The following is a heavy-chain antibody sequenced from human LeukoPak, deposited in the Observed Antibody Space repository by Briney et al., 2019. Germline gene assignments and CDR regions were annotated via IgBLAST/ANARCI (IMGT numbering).Heavy chain of an antibody. CDR3: ARARAYPLGMATIQDAFDI. Sequence: PSQTLSLTCTVSGGSISSGGYYWSWIRQHPGKGLEWIGYIYYSGSTYYNPSLKSRVTISVDTSKNQFSLKLSSVTAADTAVYYCARARAYPLGMATIQDAFDIWGQGTMVTVSS. J-gene: IGHJ3*02. CDR1: GGSISSGGYY. V-gene: IGHV4-31*03. CDR2: IYYSGST. D-gene: IGHD5-24*01.